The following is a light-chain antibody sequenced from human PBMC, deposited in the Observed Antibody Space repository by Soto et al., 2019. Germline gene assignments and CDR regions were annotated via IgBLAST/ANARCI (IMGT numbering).Light chain of an antibody. Sequence: EIVMTQSPATLSVSAGERVTLSCRASQSVSSNLAWYQQKPGQAPRLLIYGASTRATGIPARFSGSGSGTDLTPPIISLPSEDFPAYYCHQYHNYPPLTFGGPTKVYIK. CDR3: HQYHNYPPLT. CDR2: GAS. CDR1: QSVSSN. V-gene: IGKV3D-15*01. J-gene: IGKJ4*01.